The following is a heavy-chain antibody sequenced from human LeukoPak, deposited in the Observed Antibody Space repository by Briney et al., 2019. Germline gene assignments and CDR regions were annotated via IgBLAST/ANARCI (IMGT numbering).Heavy chain of an antibody. Sequence: SQTLSLTCTVSGGSISSGDYYWSWIRQPPGKGLEWIGYIYYSGSTYYNPSLKSRVSISLDTSKNQFSLKLSSVTAADTAVYYCARVSTIFGVVTDNWFDPWGQGTLVTVSS. CDR2: IYYSGST. D-gene: IGHD3-3*01. CDR3: ARVSTIFGVVTDNWFDP. V-gene: IGHV4-30-4*01. CDR1: GGSISSGDYY. J-gene: IGHJ5*02.